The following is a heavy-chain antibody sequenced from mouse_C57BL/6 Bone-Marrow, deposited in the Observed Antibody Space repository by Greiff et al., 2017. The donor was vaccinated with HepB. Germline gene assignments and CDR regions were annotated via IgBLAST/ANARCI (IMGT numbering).Heavy chain of an antibody. CDR2: ISSGSSTI. CDR1: GFTFSDYG. D-gene: IGHD4-1*01. Sequence: VQLKESGGGLVKPGGSLKLSCAASGFTFSDYGMHWVRQAPEKGLEWVAYISSGSSTIYYADTVKGRFTISRDNAKNTLFLQMTSLRSEDTAMYYCARRITGMSSDYWGQGTTLTVSS. CDR3: ARRITGMSSDY. J-gene: IGHJ2*01. V-gene: IGHV5-17*01.